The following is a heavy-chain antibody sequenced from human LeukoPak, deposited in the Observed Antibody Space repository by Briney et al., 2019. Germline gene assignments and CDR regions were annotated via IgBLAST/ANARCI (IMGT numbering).Heavy chain of an antibody. D-gene: IGHD2-2*01. V-gene: IGHV5-51*01. Sequence: HGESLKISCKASGYTFTSYWIGWVRQMPGKGLEWMGIIYSGDSDTKYSPSFQGQFTISVDKSISTAYLQWSSLKAADTAMYYCARHGGGYCRSTSCYLFDPWGQGTLVTVSS. CDR2: IYSGDSDT. CDR1: GYTFTSYW. CDR3: ARHGGGYCRSTSCYLFDP. J-gene: IGHJ5*02.